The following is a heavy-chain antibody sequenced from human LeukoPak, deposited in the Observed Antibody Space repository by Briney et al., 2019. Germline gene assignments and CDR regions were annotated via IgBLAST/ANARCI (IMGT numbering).Heavy chain of an antibody. CDR3: AKFGSYGYGIDFDY. CDR1: GFTFSSYG. J-gene: IGHJ4*02. Sequence: GGSLRLSCAASGFTFSSYGMHWVRQAPGKGLEWVAFIRYDGSNKYYADSVKGRFTISRDNSKNTLYLQMNSLRAEDTAVYYCAKFGSYGYGIDFDYWGQGTMVTVSS. V-gene: IGHV3-30*02. CDR2: IRYDGSNK. D-gene: IGHD5-18*01.